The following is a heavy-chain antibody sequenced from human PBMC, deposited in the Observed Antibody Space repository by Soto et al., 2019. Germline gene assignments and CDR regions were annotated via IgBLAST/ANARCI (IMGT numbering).Heavy chain of an antibody. D-gene: IGHD6-6*01. Sequence: PSETLSLTCTVSGGSISSGDYYWSWIRQPPGKGLEWIGYIYYSGSTYYNPSLKSRVTISVDTSKNQFSLKLSSVTAADTAVYYCARVDARYSSSSYCFDPWGQGTLVTVSS. CDR2: IYYSGST. CDR1: GGSISSGDYY. CDR3: ARVDARYSSSSYCFDP. J-gene: IGHJ5*02. V-gene: IGHV4-30-4*01.